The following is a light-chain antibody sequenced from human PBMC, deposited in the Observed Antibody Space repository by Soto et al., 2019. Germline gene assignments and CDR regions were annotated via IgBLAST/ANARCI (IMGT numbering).Light chain of an antibody. J-gene: IGLJ2*01. CDR3: SSYTSSSNVV. V-gene: IGLV2-14*01. CDR1: SSDVGGYNY. Sequence: QSALTQPASVSGSPGQSITISCTGTSSDVGGYNYVSWYQQHPGKAPKLMIHEVSNRPSGVSNRFSGSKSGNTASLTISGLQAEDEADYYCSSYTSSSNVVFGGGTQLTVL. CDR2: EVS.